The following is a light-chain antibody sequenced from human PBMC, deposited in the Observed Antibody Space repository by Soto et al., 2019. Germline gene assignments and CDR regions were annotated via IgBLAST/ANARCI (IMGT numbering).Light chain of an antibody. V-gene: IGKV3-11*01. CDR1: QSVSGY. CDR3: QQRSNWPYLS. J-gene: IGKJ4*01. CDR2: DAS. Sequence: EIVLTQSPDTLSLSPGERATLSCRASQSVSGYLGWYQQKPGQAPRLLIYDASNRAYGVPARFRGSGSGTNFSHTIDSLEPEDFAVYYGQQRSNWPYLSFGGGTRV.